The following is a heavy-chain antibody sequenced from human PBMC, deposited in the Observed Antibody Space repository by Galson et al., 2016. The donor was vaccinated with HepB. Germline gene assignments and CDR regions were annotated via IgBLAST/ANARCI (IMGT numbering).Heavy chain of an antibody. V-gene: IGHV3-23*01. D-gene: IGHD4-17*01. CDR2: ISGGLDRTHKT. J-gene: IGHJ6*02. CDR1: GFTFSSYA. Sequence: SLRLSCAASGFTFSSYAMSWVRQAPGKGLEWVSGISGGLDRTHKTYYADFVKGRFTISRDNSKNTVSLQMNSLRAEDTAVYYCAKSTGRAVTTLDFYYGMDVWGPGTTVTVSS. CDR3: AKSTGRAVTTLDFYYGMDV.